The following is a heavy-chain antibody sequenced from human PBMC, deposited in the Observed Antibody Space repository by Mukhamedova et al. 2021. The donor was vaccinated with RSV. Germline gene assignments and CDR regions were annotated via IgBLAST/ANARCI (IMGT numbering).Heavy chain of an antibody. CDR3: AKDQTPLLGGSGRYYFNS. V-gene: IGHV3-9*01. CDR2: ISWNSGRI. Sequence: VRQAPGKGLEWVSGISWNSGRIAYADSVKGQFTISRDNAKKSLYLQMNSLRAEDTALYYCAKDQTPLLGGSGRYYFNSWGQGTL. D-gene: IGHD3-10*01. J-gene: IGHJ4*02.